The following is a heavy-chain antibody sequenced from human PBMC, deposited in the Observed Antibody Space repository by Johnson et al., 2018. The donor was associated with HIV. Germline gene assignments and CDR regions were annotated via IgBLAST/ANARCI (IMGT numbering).Heavy chain of an antibody. CDR1: GFTFSDYY. CDR3: AKGSGSSWYIGAFDI. V-gene: IGHV3-11*01. J-gene: IGHJ3*02. Sequence: QEQLVESGGGLVKPGGSLRLSCAASGFTFSDYYMSWIRQAPGKGLEWVAYISSSGSSISYADSVKGRFTISRDNSKNTLYLQMNSLRAEDTAVYYCAKGSGSSWYIGAFDIWGQGTMVTVSS. CDR2: ISSSGSSI. D-gene: IGHD6-13*01.